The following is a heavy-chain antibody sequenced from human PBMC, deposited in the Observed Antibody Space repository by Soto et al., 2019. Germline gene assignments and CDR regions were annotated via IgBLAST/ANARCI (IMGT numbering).Heavy chain of an antibody. Sequence: QVQLVQSGAEVKKPGASVKVACKASVGTFNSYAISWVRQAPGQGLEWMGGIIPIFGTAKYAQKFQSRVTMTAEDYTNTGDLELTNWTSEDTAVYFCTRVRYTSGPAFDYWGQGTLVIVSS. J-gene: IGHJ4*02. D-gene: IGHD5-12*01. CDR2: IIPIFGTA. CDR1: VGTFNSYA. CDR3: TRVRYTSGPAFDY. V-gene: IGHV1-69*01.